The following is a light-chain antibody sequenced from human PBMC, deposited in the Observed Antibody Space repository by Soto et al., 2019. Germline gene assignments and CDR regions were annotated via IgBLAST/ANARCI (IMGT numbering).Light chain of an antibody. Sequence: EIVMTQSPATLSVSPGERVTLSCRASQSVGSNLAWYQQKPGQAPRLLISGSSTKATGIPVRFSGSGSETEFTLTLSSLQSEDFAVYYCQQYYNWPPDGTFGQGTKVEIK. CDR2: GSS. J-gene: IGKJ1*01. CDR1: QSVGSN. V-gene: IGKV3-15*01. CDR3: QQYYNWPPDGT.